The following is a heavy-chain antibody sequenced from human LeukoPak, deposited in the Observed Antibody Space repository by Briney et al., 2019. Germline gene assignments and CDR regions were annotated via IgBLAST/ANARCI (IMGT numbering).Heavy chain of an antibody. CDR2: VSGSGSST. D-gene: IGHD3-22*01. CDR1: GFTFSSYA. CDR3: AKDRYYYSSGSAGSYTIEY. J-gene: IGHJ4*02. Sequence: GGSLRLSCAASGFTFSSYAMSWVRQAPGKGLEWVSVVSGSGSSTYYADSVKGRFTVSRDNSKNTVYLQMNSLRAGDAALYYCAKDRYYYSSGSAGSYTIEYWGRGTLVTVSS. V-gene: IGHV3-23*01.